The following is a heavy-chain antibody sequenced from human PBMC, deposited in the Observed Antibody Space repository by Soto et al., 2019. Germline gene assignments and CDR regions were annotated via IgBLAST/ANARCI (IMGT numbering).Heavy chain of an antibody. D-gene: IGHD3-3*01. V-gene: IGHV4-39*01. CDR2: IYYSGST. Sequence: PSETLSLTCTVSGGSISSSSYYWGWIRQPPGKGLEWIGSIYYSGSTYYNPSLKSRVTISVDTSKNQFSLKLSSVTAADTAVYYCARPFSLYDFWSGYYAELGGDYYYYGMDVWRQGTTVTVSS. CDR3: ARPFSLYDFWSGYYAELGGDYYYYGMDV. J-gene: IGHJ6*02. CDR1: GGSISSSSYY.